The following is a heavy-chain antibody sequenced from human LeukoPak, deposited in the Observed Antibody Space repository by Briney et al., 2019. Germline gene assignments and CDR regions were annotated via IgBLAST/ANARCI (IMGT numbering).Heavy chain of an antibody. CDR2: FDPEDGDT. CDR3: ATGTAMASNWFDP. Sequence: ASVKVSCKASGYTLTSYDINWVRQAPGQGLERMGGFDPEDGDTIYAQKFQGRVTMTEDTSTDTAYMELSSLRSEDTAVYYCATGTAMASNWFDPWGQGTLVTVSS. D-gene: IGHD5-18*01. V-gene: IGHV1-24*01. CDR1: GYTLTSYD. J-gene: IGHJ5*02.